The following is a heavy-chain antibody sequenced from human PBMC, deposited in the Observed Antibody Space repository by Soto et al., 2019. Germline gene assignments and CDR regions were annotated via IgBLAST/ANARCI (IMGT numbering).Heavy chain of an antibody. Sequence: QVQLQESGPGLVKPSETLSLTCTVSGGSISSYYWSWIRQPPGKGLEWIGYIYYSGSTNYNPSLKSRVTISVDTSKNQFSLKHSSVTAADTAVYYCARASIAARPGYYYYYMDVWGKGTTVTVSS. D-gene: IGHD6-6*01. CDR2: IYYSGST. V-gene: IGHV4-59*08. J-gene: IGHJ6*03. CDR3: ARASIAARPGYYYYYMDV. CDR1: GGSISSYY.